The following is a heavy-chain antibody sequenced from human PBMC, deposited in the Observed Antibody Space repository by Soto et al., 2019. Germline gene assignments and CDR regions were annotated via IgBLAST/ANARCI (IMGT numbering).Heavy chain of an antibody. CDR1: VFTFSSYG. CDR3: AKGPGSSWYYFDY. D-gene: IGHD6-13*01. Sequence: SLRLSCAASVFTFSSYGMHWVRQAPGKGLEWVAVISYDGSNKYYADSVKGRFTISRDNSKNTLYLQMNSLRAEDTAVYYCAKGPGSSWYYFDYWGQGTLVTVSS. J-gene: IGHJ4*02. CDR2: ISYDGSNK. V-gene: IGHV3-30*18.